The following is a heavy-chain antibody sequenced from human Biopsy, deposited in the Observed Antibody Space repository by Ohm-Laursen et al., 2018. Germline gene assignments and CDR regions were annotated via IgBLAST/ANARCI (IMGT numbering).Heavy chain of an antibody. J-gene: IGHJ2*01. CDR2: VYYTGST. CDR3: ARDRGYYSDRTVPGYFDL. CDR1: GVSISCYY. D-gene: IGHD3-22*01. V-gene: IGHV4-59*01. Sequence: SGTLSLTCAVSGVSISCYYWSWLRQPPGQGLQWIGYVYYTGSTDYNPSLQSRVTISVDTSTNHFSLRLRSVTPADTAIYYCARDRGYYSDRTVPGYFDLWGRGTLVTVSS.